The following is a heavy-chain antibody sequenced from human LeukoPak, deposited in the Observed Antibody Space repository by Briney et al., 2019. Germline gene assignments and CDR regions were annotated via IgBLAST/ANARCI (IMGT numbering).Heavy chain of an antibody. Sequence: TGGSLRLSCVASGFTFSSFGMSWVRQSPGKGLEWVSYISSSAFTKYYVDSVKGRFTISRDNAKNSLYLQMTSLRAEDTAVYYCARDRGSGSYPPDAFDIWGQGTMVTVSS. D-gene: IGHD3-10*01. J-gene: IGHJ3*02. CDR1: GFTFSSFG. CDR2: ISSSAFTK. CDR3: ARDRGSGSYPPDAFDI. V-gene: IGHV3-48*04.